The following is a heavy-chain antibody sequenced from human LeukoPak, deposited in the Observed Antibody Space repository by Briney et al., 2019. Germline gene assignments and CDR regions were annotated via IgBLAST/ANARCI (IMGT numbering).Heavy chain of an antibody. CDR1: GGSISSYY. CDR3: ARGVVIAPQTFDY. J-gene: IGHJ4*02. CDR2: IYYSGST. V-gene: IGHV4-59*01. D-gene: IGHD2-21*01. Sequence: SETLSHTCTVSGGSISSYYWRWMRQPPPKGLAWIGYIYYSGSTNYNPSLKSRVTISVDTSKNQFSLKLSSVTAADTAVYYCARGVVIAPQTFDYWGQGTLVTVSS.